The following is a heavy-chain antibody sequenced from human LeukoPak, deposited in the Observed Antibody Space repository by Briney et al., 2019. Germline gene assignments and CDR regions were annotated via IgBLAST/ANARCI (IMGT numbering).Heavy chain of an antibody. CDR1: GGSINSSSYD. Sequence: SETQSLTCTVSGGSINSSSYDWGWIRQPPAKGLEWIGSIYYSGSTDYNPSLKSRVTISVDTSKNQFSLKLSSVTAADTAVYYCARIRLSSWSDYWGQGTLVTVSS. D-gene: IGHD6-13*01. V-gene: IGHV4-39*01. J-gene: IGHJ4*02. CDR2: IYYSGST. CDR3: ARIRLSSWSDY.